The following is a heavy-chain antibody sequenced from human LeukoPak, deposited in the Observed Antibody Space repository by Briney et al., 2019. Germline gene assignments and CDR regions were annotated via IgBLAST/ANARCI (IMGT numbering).Heavy chain of an antibody. CDR3: TRGPRQLWLYYGMDV. V-gene: IGHV3-49*04. Sequence: GSLRLSCTASGFTFGDHAMSWVRQAPGKGLEWVGFIRSKAYGGTTEYAASVKGRFTISRDDSKSIAYLQMNSLKTEDTAVYYCTRGPRQLWLYYGMDVWGQGTTVIVSS. J-gene: IGHJ6*02. CDR1: GFTFGDHA. D-gene: IGHD5-18*01. CDR2: IRSKAYGGTT.